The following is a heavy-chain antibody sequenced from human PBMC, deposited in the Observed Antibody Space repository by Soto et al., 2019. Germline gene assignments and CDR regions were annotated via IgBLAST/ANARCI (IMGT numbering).Heavy chain of an antibody. CDR1: GYTFSSYG. CDR3: ARGGPGAPFNH. CDR2: INHNNGNT. D-gene: IGHD1-26*01. Sequence: QVQLVQSGAEVKKPGASVKVSCKASGYTFSSYGISWVRQAPGQGLEWMGWINHNNGNTNYAQKVQGRVTMTTDTATNTAKMGLRRPGSDDRAMYHLARGGPGAPFNHWGQRIPATVSS. V-gene: IGHV1-18*01. J-gene: IGHJ5*02.